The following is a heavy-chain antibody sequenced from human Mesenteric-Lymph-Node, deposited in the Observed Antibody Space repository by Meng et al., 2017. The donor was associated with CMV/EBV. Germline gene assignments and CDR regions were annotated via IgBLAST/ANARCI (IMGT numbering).Heavy chain of an antibody. CDR2: IYYSGST. D-gene: IGHD3-3*01. V-gene: IGHV4-39*07. CDR3: ARDPPYDFGGGMDV. CDR1: GGSISSSSYY. J-gene: IGHJ6*02. Sequence: SETLSLTCTVSGGSISSSSYYWGWIRQPPGKGLEWIGSIYYSGSTYYNPSLKSRVTISVDTSKNQFSLKLSSVTAADTAVYYCARDPPYDFGGGMDVWGQGTTVTVSS.